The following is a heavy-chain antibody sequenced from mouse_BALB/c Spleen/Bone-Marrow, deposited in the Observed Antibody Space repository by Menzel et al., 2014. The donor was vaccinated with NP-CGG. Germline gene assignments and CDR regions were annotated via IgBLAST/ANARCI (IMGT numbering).Heavy chain of an antibody. CDR3: ARRVYYDYDGGAWFAY. V-gene: IGHV1-85*01. J-gene: IGHJ3*01. CDR1: GNTFTSYD. Sequence: QVQLKESGAELVKPGASVKLSCKASGNTFTSYDINWVRQRPEQGLEWIGWIFPGDGSTKYNEKFKGKATLTTDKSSSTAYMQLSRLTSEDSAVYFCARRVYYDYDGGAWFAYWGQGTLVTVSA. CDR2: IFPGDGST. D-gene: IGHD2-4*01.